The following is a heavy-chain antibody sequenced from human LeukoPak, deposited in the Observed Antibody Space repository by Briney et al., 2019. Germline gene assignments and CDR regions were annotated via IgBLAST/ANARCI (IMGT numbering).Heavy chain of an antibody. CDR1: GFTFSSYA. CDR2: ITGSGGST. V-gene: IGHV3-23*01. D-gene: IGHD2-2*01. J-gene: IGHJ4*02. Sequence: PGGSLRLSCAASGFTFSSYAMSWVRQAPGKGLEWVSAITGSGGSTYYADSVQGRFSISRDNSKNTLFLQMNGLRAGDTAVYYCAGGSTECNYAYGYWGQGTLVTVSS. CDR3: AGGSTECNYAYGY.